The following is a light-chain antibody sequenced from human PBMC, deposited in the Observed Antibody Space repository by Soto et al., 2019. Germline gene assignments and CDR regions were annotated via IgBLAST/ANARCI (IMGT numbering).Light chain of an antibody. CDR3: SSYISSSTYV. CDR1: SSDIGRYNY. CDR2: DVS. J-gene: IGLJ1*01. Sequence: QSVLTQPASVSGSPGQSITISCTGTSSDIGRYNYVSWYQQYPGKAPKFMIYDVSNRPSGVSNRFSGSKSGNTASLTISGLQAEDEADHYCSSYISSSTYVFGTGTRSPS. V-gene: IGLV2-14*01.